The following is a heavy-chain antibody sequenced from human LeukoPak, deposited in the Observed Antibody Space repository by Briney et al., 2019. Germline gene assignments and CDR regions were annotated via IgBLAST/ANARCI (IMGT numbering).Heavy chain of an antibody. CDR2: ISYDGSNK. CDR1: GFTFSSYA. D-gene: IGHD3-22*01. J-gene: IGHJ4*02. CDR3: ARDRDYYDSSGTPDY. V-gene: IGHV3-30*04. Sequence: GGSLRLSCAASGFTFSSYAMHWVRQAPGKGLEWVAVISYDGSNKYYADSVKGRFTISRDNSKNTLYLQMNSLRAEDTAVYYCARDRDYYDSSGTPDYWGQGTLVTVSS.